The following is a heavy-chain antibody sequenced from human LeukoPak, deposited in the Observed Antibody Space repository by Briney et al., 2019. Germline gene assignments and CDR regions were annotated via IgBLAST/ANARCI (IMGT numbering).Heavy chain of an antibody. CDR3: ARGADCSSSFDY. J-gene: IGHJ4*02. D-gene: IGHD6-6*01. CDR1: GYSFTTYW. V-gene: IGHV5-51*01. Sequence: HGESLKISCKGSGYSFTTYWIGWVRPMSEKGLELKGIIYPGDSDTRYSPSFQGQVTISADKSISTAYAQWSSLKASDTAMYYCARGADCSSSFDYWGQGTLVTVSS. CDR2: IYPGDSDT.